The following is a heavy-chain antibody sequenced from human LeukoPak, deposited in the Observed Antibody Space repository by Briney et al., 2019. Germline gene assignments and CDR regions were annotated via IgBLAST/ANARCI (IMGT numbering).Heavy chain of an antibody. J-gene: IGHJ6*03. CDR1: GYTFTRYA. CDR2: INTNTGNP. Sequence: ASVKVSCKASGYTFTRYAMNWVRQAPGQGLEWMGWINTNTGNPTYAQGFTGRFVFSLDTSVSTAYLQISSLKAEDTAVYYCARVGSSSSGKADYYYYMDVWGKGTTVTVSS. V-gene: IGHV7-4-1*02. D-gene: IGHD6-6*01. CDR3: ARVGSSSSGKADYYYYMDV.